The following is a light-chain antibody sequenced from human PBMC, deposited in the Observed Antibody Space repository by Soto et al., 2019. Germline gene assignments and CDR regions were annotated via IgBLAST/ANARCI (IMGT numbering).Light chain of an antibody. J-gene: IGKJ2*01. CDR1: QSVSDN. CDR2: GAS. Sequence: EIVMTQSPATLSVSPGERATLSCRAGQSVSDNLAWYQQRPGQAPRLLFYGASTRATGVPVRFSASGSGTEFTLTISSLQSEDFAVYYCQQYNHWPRGYTFGQGTKLKIK. V-gene: IGKV3-15*01. CDR3: QQYNHWPRGYT.